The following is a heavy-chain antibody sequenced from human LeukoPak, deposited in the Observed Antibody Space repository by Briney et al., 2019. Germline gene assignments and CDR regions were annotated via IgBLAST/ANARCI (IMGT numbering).Heavy chain of an antibody. Sequence: ASVKVSCKASGYTFTSYDINWVRQTTGQGLEWMGWMNPNSGNTGYAQKFQGGVTMTRNTSINTAYMEVSSLTSEDTAVYYCVRVGATTGGSQYYYYMDVWGKGTAVTISS. J-gene: IGHJ6*03. D-gene: IGHD1-1*01. CDR1: GYTFTSYD. CDR2: MNPNSGNT. V-gene: IGHV1-8*01. CDR3: VRVGATTGGSQYYYYMDV.